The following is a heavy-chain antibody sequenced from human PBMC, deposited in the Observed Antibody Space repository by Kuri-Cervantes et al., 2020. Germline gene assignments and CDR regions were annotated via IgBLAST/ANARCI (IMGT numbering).Heavy chain of an antibody. Sequence: SLKISCVASGFTFSFYAMNWVRQAPGKGLEWVSGISWNSGSIGYADSVKGRFTISRDNAKNSLYLQMNSLRAEDTALYYCAKDTDTVTTRPAFDYWGQGTLVTVSS. CDR1: GFTFSFYA. J-gene: IGHJ4*02. CDR3: AKDTDTVTTRPAFDY. CDR2: ISWNSGSI. D-gene: IGHD4-17*01. V-gene: IGHV3-9*01.